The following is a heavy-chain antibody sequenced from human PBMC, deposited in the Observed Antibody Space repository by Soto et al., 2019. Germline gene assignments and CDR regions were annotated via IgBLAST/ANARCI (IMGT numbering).Heavy chain of an antibody. J-gene: IGHJ4*02. CDR1: GFTFSSYA. CDR2: ISGSGGST. V-gene: IGHV3-23*01. Sequence: GGSLRLSCAASGFTFSSYAMSWVRQAPGKGLEWVSAISGSGGSTYYADSVKGRFTISRDNSKNTLYLQMDTLRAEDTAIYYCVKDKGAAAGFDYWGQGILVTVSS. CDR3: VKDKGAAAGFDY. D-gene: IGHD6-13*01.